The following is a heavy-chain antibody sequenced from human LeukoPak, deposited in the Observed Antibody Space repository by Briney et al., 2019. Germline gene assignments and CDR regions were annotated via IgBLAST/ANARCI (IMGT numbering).Heavy chain of an antibody. CDR1: GFTFSSHG. CDR2: ISGSGDYT. CDR3: ARDHLSDILTGYSDY. V-gene: IGHV3-23*01. Sequence: GGSLRLSCAASGFTFSSHGMSWVRQAPGKGLEWVSTISGSGDYTYYADSVKGRFTISRDNSKNTLYLQMNSLRAEDTAVYYCARDHLSDILTGYSDYWGQGTLVTVSS. J-gene: IGHJ4*02. D-gene: IGHD3-9*01.